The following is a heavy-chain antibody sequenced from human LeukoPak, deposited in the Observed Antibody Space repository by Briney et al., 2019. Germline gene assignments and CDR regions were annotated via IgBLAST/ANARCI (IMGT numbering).Heavy chain of an antibody. Sequence: GGSLRLSCAASGFTFSSYWMHWVRQAPGKGLVWVSRINSDGSSTSYADSVKGRFTISRDNAKNSLYLQMNSLRAEDTAVYYCARANDNYYYYYMDVWGKGTTVTISS. CDR3: ARANDNYYYYYMDV. CDR2: INSDGSST. CDR1: GFTFSSYW. J-gene: IGHJ6*03. V-gene: IGHV3-74*01. D-gene: IGHD3-9*01.